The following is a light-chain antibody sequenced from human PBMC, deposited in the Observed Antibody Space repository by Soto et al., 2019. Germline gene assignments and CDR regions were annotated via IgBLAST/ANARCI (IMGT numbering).Light chain of an antibody. CDR3: QQRINWPLFT. J-gene: IGKJ3*01. V-gene: IGKV3-15*01. CDR1: QGIKDY. Sequence: EIVMTQSPATLSVSPGERASLSCRASQGIKDYLAWFQQKPGQAPRLLIYGASTRATAIPARFSGSGSGTEFTLTISGLEPEDFAVYYCQQRINWPLFTFGPGTKVDI. CDR2: GAS.